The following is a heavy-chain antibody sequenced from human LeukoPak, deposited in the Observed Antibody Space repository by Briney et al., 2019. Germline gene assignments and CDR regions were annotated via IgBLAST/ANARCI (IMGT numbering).Heavy chain of an antibody. D-gene: IGHD3-3*01. J-gene: IGHJ4*02. CDR2: ISHDGSNK. CDR3: ARGGGGDITFVYYSDY. Sequence: GRSLRLSCAASGFNFSSYAMHWVRQAPGKGLEWVAAISHDGSNKYYADSVKGRFTISRDNYKNTLYLQMNSLRAEDTAVYYCARGGGGDITFVYYSDYWGQGTLVTVSS. CDR1: GFNFSSYA. V-gene: IGHV3-30-3*01.